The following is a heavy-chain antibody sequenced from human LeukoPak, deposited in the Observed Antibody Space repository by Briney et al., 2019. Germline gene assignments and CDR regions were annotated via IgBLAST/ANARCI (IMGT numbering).Heavy chain of an antibody. Sequence: GGSLRLSCEASAFTFSSYWMSWVRQAPGKGLEWVANIKEDGSEINYMDSVKGRFTISRDNAKNSLLLQMNSLRVEDTAVYYCARDRGYSSFDYWGQGTLVTVSS. D-gene: IGHD4-23*01. CDR1: AFTFSSYW. V-gene: IGHV3-7*01. CDR2: IKEDGSEI. J-gene: IGHJ4*02. CDR3: ARDRGYSSFDY.